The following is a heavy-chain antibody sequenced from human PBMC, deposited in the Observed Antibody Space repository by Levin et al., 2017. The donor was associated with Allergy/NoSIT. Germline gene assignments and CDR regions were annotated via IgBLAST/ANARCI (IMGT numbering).Heavy chain of an antibody. Sequence: GESLKISCATGGFTFSRYWMHWVRQAPGKGLVWLARISSDGSDIRYADFVKGRFTVSRDNAKNTLYLQMNDLRAEDTAVYYCPRDEWGSFDYWGQGTLVTVSS. D-gene: IGHD2-8*01. V-gene: IGHV3-74*01. CDR3: PRDEWGSFDY. CDR2: ISSDGSDI. J-gene: IGHJ4*02. CDR1: GFTFSRYW.